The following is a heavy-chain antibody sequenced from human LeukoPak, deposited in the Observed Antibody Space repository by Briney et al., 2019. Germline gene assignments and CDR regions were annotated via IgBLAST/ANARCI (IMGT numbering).Heavy chain of an antibody. V-gene: IGHV3-23*01. CDR2: ISGSGGST. J-gene: IGHJ3*02. CDR1: GFTFSSYA. D-gene: IGHD3-22*01. CDR3: ARASSSPVIVVVITTDAFDI. Sequence: GGSLRLSCAASGFTFSSYAMSWVRQAPGKGLEWVSAISGSGGSTYYADSVKGRFTISRDNSKNTLYLQMNSLRAEDTAVYYCARASSSPVIVVVITTDAFDIWGQGTMVTVSS.